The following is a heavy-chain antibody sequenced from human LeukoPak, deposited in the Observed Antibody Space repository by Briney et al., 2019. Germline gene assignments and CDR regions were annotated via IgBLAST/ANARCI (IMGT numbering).Heavy chain of an antibody. V-gene: IGHV4-30-2*01. CDR2: INHSGST. D-gene: IGHD2-21*02. CDR3: ARGPPYIVVVTAIGFFDY. J-gene: IGHJ4*02. Sequence: SQTLSLTCAVSGGSISSGGYSWRWIRQPPGKGLGWIVEINHSGSTNYNPSLKSRVTISVDTSKNQFSLKLSSVTAADTAVYYCARGPPYIVVVTAIGFFDYWGQGTLVTVSS. CDR1: GGSISSGGYS.